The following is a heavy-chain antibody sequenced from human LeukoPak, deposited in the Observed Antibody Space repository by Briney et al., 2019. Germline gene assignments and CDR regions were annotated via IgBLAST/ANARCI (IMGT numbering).Heavy chain of an antibody. CDR3: ARDFRPLGAFDI. V-gene: IGHV3-21*01. Sequence: PGGSLRLSCAASGFTFSSYSMNWVRQAPGKGLEWVSSISSSSSYIYYADSVKGRFTISRDNAKNSLYLQMNSLRAEDTAVYYCARDFRPLGAFDIWGQGTMVTVSS. CDR2: ISSSSSYI. CDR1: GFTFSSYS. J-gene: IGHJ3*02. D-gene: IGHD7-27*01.